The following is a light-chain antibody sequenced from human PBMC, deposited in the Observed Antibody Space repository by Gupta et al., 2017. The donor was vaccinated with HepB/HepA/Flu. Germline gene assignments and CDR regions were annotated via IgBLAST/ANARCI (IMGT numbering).Light chain of an antibody. CDR3: QQYYSTPLT. CDR1: QSVLYSSNNKNY. V-gene: IGKV4-1*01. CDR2: WAS. Sequence: IVMTQSPDPLPVSLGERATTNCKSSQSVLYSSNNKNYLAWYQQKPGQPPKLLIYWASTRESGVPDRFSGSGSGTDFTLTISSLQAEDVAVYYCQQYYSTPLTFGGGTKVEIK. J-gene: IGKJ4*01.